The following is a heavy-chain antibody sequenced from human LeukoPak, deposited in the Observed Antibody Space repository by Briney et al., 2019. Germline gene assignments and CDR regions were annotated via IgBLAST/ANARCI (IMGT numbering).Heavy chain of an antibody. V-gene: IGHV3-23*01. CDR2: ISGSGGST. J-gene: IGHJ5*02. CDR1: GFTFSSYG. Sequence: GGSLRLSCAASGFTFSSYGMHWVRQAPGKGLEWVSAISGSGGSTYYADSVKGRFTISRDNSKNTLYLQMNSLRAEDTAVYYCAKDFWEYQLPQPGITLDPWGQGTLVTVSS. D-gene: IGHD2-2*01. CDR3: AKDFWEYQLPQPGITLDP.